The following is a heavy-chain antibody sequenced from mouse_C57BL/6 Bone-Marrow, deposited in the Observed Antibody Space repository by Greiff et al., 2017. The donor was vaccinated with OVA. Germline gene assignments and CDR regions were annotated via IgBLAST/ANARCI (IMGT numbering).Heavy chain of an antibody. Sequence: VQLQQSGAELVQPGASVKISCKASGYAFSSYWMNWVRQRPGQGLEWLGQIFPGGGDTTYNGKFTGKATLTADKSSSTAYMHRSSLTSDDSAVYFCARGASWGQGTTLTVSS. CDR1: GYAFSSYW. J-gene: IGHJ2*01. V-gene: IGHV1-80*01. CDR2: IFPGGGDT. CDR3: ARGAS.